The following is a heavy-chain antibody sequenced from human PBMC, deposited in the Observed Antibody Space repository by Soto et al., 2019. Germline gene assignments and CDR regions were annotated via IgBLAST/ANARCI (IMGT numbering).Heavy chain of an antibody. CDR2: ISGSGGST. Sequence: GGSLRLSCAASGFTFSSYAMSWVRQAPGKGLEWVSAISGSGGSTYYADSVKGRFTISRDNSKNTLYLQMNSLRAEDTAVYYCANGGDYYYYYMDVWGKGTTVTVSS. CDR3: ANGGDYYYYYMDV. V-gene: IGHV3-23*01. CDR1: GFTFSSYA. J-gene: IGHJ6*03.